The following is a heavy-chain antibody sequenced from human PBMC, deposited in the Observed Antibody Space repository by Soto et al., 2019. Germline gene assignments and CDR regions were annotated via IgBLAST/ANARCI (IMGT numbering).Heavy chain of an antibody. V-gene: IGHV4-61*01. Sequence: SETLSLTCTVSGGSVSSGSYYWSWIRQPPGKGLEWIGYIYYSGSTNYNPSLKSRVTISVDTSKNQFSLKLSSVTAADTAVYYGARRSSTSWATRFDPWGQGNLVTV. J-gene: IGHJ5*02. CDR1: GGSVSSGSYY. CDR3: ARRSSTSWATRFDP. D-gene: IGHD2-2*01. CDR2: IYYSGST.